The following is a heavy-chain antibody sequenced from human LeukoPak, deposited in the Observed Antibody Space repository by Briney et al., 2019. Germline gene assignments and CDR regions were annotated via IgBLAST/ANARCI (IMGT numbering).Heavy chain of an antibody. CDR1: GGTFSSYA. CDR3: ARDRRGTGYCSGGSCYGMDV. CDR2: IIPIFGTA. D-gene: IGHD2-15*01. V-gene: IGHV1-69*01. Sequence: GSSVKVSCKASGGTFSSYAISWVRQASGQGLEWMGGIIPIFGTANYAQKFQGRVTITADESTSTAYMERSSLRSEDTAVYYCARDRRGTGYCSGGSCYGMDVWGQGTTVTVSS. J-gene: IGHJ6*02.